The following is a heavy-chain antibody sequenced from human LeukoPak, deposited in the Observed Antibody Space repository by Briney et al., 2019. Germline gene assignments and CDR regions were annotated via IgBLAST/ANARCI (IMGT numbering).Heavy chain of an antibody. V-gene: IGHV1-8*01. CDR1: GYTFTSYD. Sequence: ASVKVSCKASGYTFTSYDINWVRQATGQGLEWMGWMNPNSGNTGYAQKFQGRVTMTRNTSISTAYMELSSLRSEDTAVYYCARSEPLWFGGLNDAFDIWGQGTMVTVSS. CDR2: MNPNSGNT. J-gene: IGHJ3*02. D-gene: IGHD3-10*01. CDR3: ARSEPLWFGGLNDAFDI.